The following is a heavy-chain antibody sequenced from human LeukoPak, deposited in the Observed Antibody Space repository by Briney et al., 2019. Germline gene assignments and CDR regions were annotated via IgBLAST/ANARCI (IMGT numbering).Heavy chain of an antibody. CDR3: ARGGVVFTSYFDY. V-gene: IGHV3-53*01. J-gene: IGHJ4*02. D-gene: IGHD3-22*01. CDR2: IYSGGST. Sequence: PGGSLRLSCAASGFTVSSNYMSWVRQAPGKGLEWVSVIYSGGSTYYADSVKGRFTISRDNSKNTLYLQMNSLRAEDTAVYYCARGGVVFTSYFDYWGQGTLVTVSS. CDR1: GFTVSSNY.